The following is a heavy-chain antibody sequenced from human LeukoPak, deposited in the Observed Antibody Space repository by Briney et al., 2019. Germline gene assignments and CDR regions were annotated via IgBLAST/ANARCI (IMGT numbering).Heavy chain of an antibody. CDR2: IYYSGST. Sequence: PSETLSLTCTVSGGSISSYYWSWIRRPPGKGLEWIGYIYYSGSTNYNPSLKSRVTISVDTSKNQFSLKLSSVTAADTAVYYCARDSTISGWGYYYYMDVWGKGTTVTVSS. J-gene: IGHJ6*03. V-gene: IGHV4-59*12. D-gene: IGHD3-3*01. CDR1: GGSISSYY. CDR3: ARDSTISGWGYYYYMDV.